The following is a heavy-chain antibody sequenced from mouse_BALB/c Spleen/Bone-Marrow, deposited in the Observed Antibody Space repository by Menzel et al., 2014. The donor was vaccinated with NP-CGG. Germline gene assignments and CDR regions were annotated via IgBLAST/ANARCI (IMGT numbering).Heavy chain of an antibody. CDR2: ISDAGSYT. V-gene: IGHV5-4*02. CDR1: GFTFSDYY. D-gene: IGHD2-14*01. J-gene: IGHJ3*01. CDR3: ARDGDYRYAWFAY. Sequence: EVMLVESGGGLVKPGGSLKLSCAASGFTFSDYYMYWVRQTPEKRLEWVATISDAGSYTYYPDSVKGRFTISRDNAKNNLYLQMISLKSEDTAMYYCARDGDYRYAWFAYWGQGTLATVST.